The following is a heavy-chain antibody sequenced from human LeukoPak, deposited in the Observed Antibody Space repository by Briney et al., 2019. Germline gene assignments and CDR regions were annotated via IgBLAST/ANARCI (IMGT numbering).Heavy chain of an antibody. CDR2: LSGSGAGT. Sequence: GGSLRLSCAASGFTFSSCAMSWVRQAPTKGLEWVSGLSGSGAGTYYADSVKGRFTISRDNSKNTLYLQMNSLRAEDTAVYYCAKDPSYLPAPGWFDPWGQGTLVTVSS. V-gene: IGHV3-23*01. J-gene: IGHJ5*02. CDR1: GFTFSSCA. CDR3: AKDPSYLPAPGWFDP. D-gene: IGHD2-2*01.